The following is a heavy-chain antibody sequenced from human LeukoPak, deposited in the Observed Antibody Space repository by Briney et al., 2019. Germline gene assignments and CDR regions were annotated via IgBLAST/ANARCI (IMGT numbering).Heavy chain of an antibody. CDR2: INHSVST. CDR1: GGSFSGYY. Sequence: SETLSLTCAVYGGSFSGYYWSWIRHPPGKGLEWIGEINHSVSTNYNPSLKSRVTISVDTSKNQFSLKLSSVTAADTAVYYCARRRYGWYDYWGQGTLVTVSS. CDR3: ARRRYGWYDY. D-gene: IGHD6-19*01. V-gene: IGHV4-34*01. J-gene: IGHJ4*02.